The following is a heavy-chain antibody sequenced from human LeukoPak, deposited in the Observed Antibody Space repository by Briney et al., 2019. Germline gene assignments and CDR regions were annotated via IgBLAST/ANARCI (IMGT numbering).Heavy chain of an antibody. Sequence: SETRSLTCTVSGGSISSYYWSWIRQPAGKGLEWIGRIYTSGSTNYNPSLKSRATMSVDTSKNQFSLKLSSVTAADTAVYYCARAGTTRDYYYYYMDVWGKGTTVTVSS. CDR3: ARAGTTRDYYYYYMDV. CDR2: IYTSGST. CDR1: GGSISSYY. D-gene: IGHD1-7*01. J-gene: IGHJ6*03. V-gene: IGHV4-4*07.